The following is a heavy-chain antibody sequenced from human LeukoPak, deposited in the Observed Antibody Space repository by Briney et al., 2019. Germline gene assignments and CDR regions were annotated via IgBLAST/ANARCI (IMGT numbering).Heavy chain of an antibody. CDR2: ISYDGSNK. Sequence: GGSLRLSCAASGFTFTSYSMSWVRQAPGKGLGWVAVISYDGSNKYYADSVKGRFTISRDNSKNTLYLQMNSLRAEDTAVYYCARGLYYDSSGYQEFYWGQGTLVTVSS. CDR3: ARGLYYDSSGYQEFY. J-gene: IGHJ4*02. D-gene: IGHD3-22*01. CDR1: GFTFTSYS. V-gene: IGHV3-30*04.